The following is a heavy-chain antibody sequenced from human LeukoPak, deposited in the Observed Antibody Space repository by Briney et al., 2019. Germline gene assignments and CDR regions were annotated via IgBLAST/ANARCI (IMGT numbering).Heavy chain of an antibody. CDR3: TRVLAAAANALDI. CDR2: SRHKAKRYTT. J-gene: IGHJ3*02. Sequence: QPGGSLRLSCAASGFTLSDHYMDWVRQAPGKGLEWVGRSRHKAKRYTTEYAASVKGRFTISRDDSKNSLYLQMNSLKTEDTAVYYCTRVLAAAANALDIWGQGTMVTVSS. CDR1: GFTLSDHY. V-gene: IGHV3-72*01. D-gene: IGHD6-13*01.